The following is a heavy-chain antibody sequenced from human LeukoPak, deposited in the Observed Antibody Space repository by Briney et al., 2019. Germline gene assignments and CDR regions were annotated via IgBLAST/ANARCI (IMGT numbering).Heavy chain of an antibody. V-gene: IGHV4-61*01. D-gene: IGHD6-13*01. Sequence: PSETLSLTCTVSGGSVSSGSYYWSWIRQPPGKGLEWIGHVHNSGSTDFNSSLKSRVTISVDTSKNQFSLELTSVTSADTAVYYCATPWYNSGWYGSVVHWGQGTLVTVSS. CDR3: ATPWYNSGWYGSVVH. CDR2: VHNSGST. CDR1: GGSVSSGSYY. J-gene: IGHJ4*02.